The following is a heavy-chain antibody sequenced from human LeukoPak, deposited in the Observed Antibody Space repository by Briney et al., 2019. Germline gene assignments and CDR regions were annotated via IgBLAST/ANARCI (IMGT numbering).Heavy chain of an antibody. CDR3: AKTHGYATQEFDY. CDR2: ISGSGGST. J-gene: IGHJ4*02. V-gene: IGHV3-23*01. CDR1: GFTFSSYA. Sequence: HAGGSLRLSCAASGFTFSSYAMSWVRQAPGKGLEWVSGISGSGGSTYYTDSVKGRFTISRDNSKNTLYLQMNSLRAEDTAVYYCAKTHGYATQEFDYWGQGTLVTVSS. D-gene: IGHD5-12*01.